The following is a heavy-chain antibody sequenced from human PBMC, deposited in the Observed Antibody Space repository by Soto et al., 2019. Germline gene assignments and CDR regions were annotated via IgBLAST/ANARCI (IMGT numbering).Heavy chain of an antibody. J-gene: IGHJ4*02. V-gene: IGHV3-21*01. CDR3: AREYRATVTTPYFDY. Sequence: NPGGSLRLSCAASGFNFRSDTMNWVRQAPGKGLEWVSSISSSSTYTYYADSVKGRFTISRDNAKNSLYLQMNNLRAEDTAVYYCAREYRATVTTPYFDYWGQGTLVTVSS. D-gene: IGHD4-17*01. CDR1: GFNFRSDT. CDR2: ISSSSTYT.